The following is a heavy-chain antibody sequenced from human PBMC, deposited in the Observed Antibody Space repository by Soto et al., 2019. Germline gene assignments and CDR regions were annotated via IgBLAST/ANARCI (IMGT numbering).Heavy chain of an antibody. CDR1: GFTLSDHY. Sequence: EVQLVESGGGLVQPGRSLRLSCAASGFTLSDHYMDWVRQTPGKGLEWVGRTKHKPEEYTTDYAASVKGRFTISRDDSKSTLYLQMNSLKTEDTAVYYCACFISGVVHWGQGTLVTVSS. CDR3: ACFISGVVH. D-gene: IGHD3-3*01. J-gene: IGHJ4*02. CDR2: TKHKPEEYTT. V-gene: IGHV3-72*01.